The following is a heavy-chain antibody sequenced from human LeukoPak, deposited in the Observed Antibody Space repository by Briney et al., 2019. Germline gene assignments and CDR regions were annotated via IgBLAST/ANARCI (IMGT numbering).Heavy chain of an antibody. D-gene: IGHD2-2*01. CDR1: GGTFSSYA. J-gene: IGHJ6*02. V-gene: IGHV1-69*04. CDR3: AREYIVVVPAAIYYYGMDV. CDR2: IIPILGIA. Sequence: ASVKVSCKASGGTFSSYAISWVRQAPGQGLEWMGRIIPILGIANYAQKFQGRVTITADKSTSTAYMELSSLRSEDTAVYYCAREYIVVVPAAIYYYGMDVWGQGTTVTVSS.